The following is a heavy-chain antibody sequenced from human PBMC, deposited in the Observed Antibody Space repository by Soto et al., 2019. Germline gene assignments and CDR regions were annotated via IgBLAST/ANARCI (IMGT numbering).Heavy chain of an antibody. CDR2: INPNSGGT. J-gene: IGHJ5*02. D-gene: IGHD6-6*01. V-gene: IGHV1-2*04. CDR3: ARQGTLYQLPNKNWFDP. Sequence: GASVKVSCKASGYTFTGYYMHWVRQAPGQGLEWMGWINPNSGGTNYAQKFQGWVTMTRDTSISTAYMELSRLRSDDTAVYYCARQGTLYQLPNKNWFDPWGQGTLVTVSS. CDR1: GYTFTGYY.